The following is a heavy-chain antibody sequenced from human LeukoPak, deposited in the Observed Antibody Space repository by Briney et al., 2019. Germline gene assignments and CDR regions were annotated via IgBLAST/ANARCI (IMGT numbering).Heavy chain of an antibody. D-gene: IGHD3-22*01. CDR1: GGTFSSYA. CDR2: MIPILDTP. Sequence: SVKVSCKASGGTFSSYAINWVRQAPGQGLEWMGRMIPILDTPNYAQKFQGRVTITADKSTSTAYMELSSLRSEDTAVYYCARDRADNWDSSGYYPDAFDIWGQGTTVTVP. V-gene: IGHV1-69*04. CDR3: ARDRADNWDSSGYYPDAFDI. J-gene: IGHJ3*02.